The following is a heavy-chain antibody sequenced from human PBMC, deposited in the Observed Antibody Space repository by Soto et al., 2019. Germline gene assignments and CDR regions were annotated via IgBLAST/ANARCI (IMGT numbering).Heavy chain of an antibody. V-gene: IGHV6-1*01. CDR1: GDSVSSNSAA. Sequence: PSQTLSLTCAVSGDSVSSNSAAWNWIRQSPSRGLEWLGRTYYRSKWYNDYAVSVKSRITINPDTSKNQFSLQLNSVTPEDTAVYYCARWNYLAARPGSVYNWGQGTLVTVSS. J-gene: IGHJ4*02. CDR3: ARWNYLAARPGSVYN. CDR2: TYYRSKWYN. D-gene: IGHD6-6*01.